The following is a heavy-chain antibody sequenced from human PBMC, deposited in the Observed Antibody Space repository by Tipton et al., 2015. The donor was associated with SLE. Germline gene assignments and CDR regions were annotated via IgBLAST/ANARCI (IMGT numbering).Heavy chain of an antibody. CDR1: GYTFTSYG. CDR2: ISAYNGNT. D-gene: IGHD3-16*02. V-gene: IGHV1-18*01. J-gene: IGHJ4*02. CDR3: ARALDSYYDYIWGSYRHNLFDY. Sequence: QSGAEVKKPGASVKVSCKASGYTFTSYGISWVRQAPGQGLEWMGWISAYNGNTKYAQKLQGRVTMTTDTSTSTAYMDLRSLRSDDTAVYYCARALDSYYDYIWGSYRHNLFDYWGQGTLVTVSS.